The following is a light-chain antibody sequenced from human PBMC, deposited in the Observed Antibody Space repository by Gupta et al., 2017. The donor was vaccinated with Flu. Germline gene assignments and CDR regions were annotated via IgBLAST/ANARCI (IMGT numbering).Light chain of an antibody. V-gene: IGLV1-51*01. Sequence: LTQPPSVSAAPGQKATLSCSGDTDNIRNNYVSWYQQLPGTAPKLLIFEDYKRPSGIPDRFSASKSGTSATLVITGLRTGDEADYYCGTWDSGLSAWAFGGGTKLTVL. J-gene: IGLJ2*01. CDR2: EDY. CDR1: TDNIRNNY. CDR3: GTWDSGLSAWA.